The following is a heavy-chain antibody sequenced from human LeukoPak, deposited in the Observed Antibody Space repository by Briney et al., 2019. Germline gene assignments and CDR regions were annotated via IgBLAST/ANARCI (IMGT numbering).Heavy chain of an antibody. CDR2: INTDGSDR. CDR3: ARALRSPGDSGLDY. Sequence: PGGSLRLSXAASGFTFSSYGMHWVRQAPGKGLVWVSRINTDGSDRTHADFVKGRFTISRDNAKNTLYLEMNRLRAEDTAVYHCARALRSPGDSGLDYWGQGVLVTVSS. D-gene: IGHD3-10*01. J-gene: IGHJ4*02. V-gene: IGHV3-74*03. CDR1: GFTFSSYG.